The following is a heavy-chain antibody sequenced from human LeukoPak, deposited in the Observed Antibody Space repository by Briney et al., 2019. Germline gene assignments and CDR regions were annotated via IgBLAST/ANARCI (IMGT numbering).Heavy chain of an antibody. CDR2: ISAYNGNT. Sequence: ASVKVSCKASGYTFTSYGISWVRQAPGQGLEWMGWISAYNGNTNYAQKLQGRVTMTTDTSTSTAYMELRSLRSDDTAVYYCARDGQTFRSGSYSDPFDYWGQGTLVTVPS. D-gene: IGHD1-26*01. CDR1: GYTFTSYG. CDR3: ARDGQTFRSGSYSDPFDY. V-gene: IGHV1-18*01. J-gene: IGHJ4*02.